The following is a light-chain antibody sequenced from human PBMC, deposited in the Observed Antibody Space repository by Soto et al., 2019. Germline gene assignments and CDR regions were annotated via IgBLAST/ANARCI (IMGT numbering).Light chain of an antibody. Sequence: EIVLTQSPGTLSLSPGERATLSCRASESVSSSYLAWYQQKPGQAPRLLIYAASSRATGIPDRFSGSGSGTEFTLTISRLEPEDFAVYYCQHYGSSSGTFGQGTRLEIK. CDR1: ESVSSSY. CDR2: AAS. J-gene: IGKJ5*01. CDR3: QHYGSSSGT. V-gene: IGKV3-20*01.